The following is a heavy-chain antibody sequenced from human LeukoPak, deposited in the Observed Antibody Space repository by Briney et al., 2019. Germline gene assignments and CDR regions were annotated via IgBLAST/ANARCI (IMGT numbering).Heavy chain of an antibody. Sequence: GGSLRLSCAASGFTVSTNYVSWVRQAPGKGLEWVSVIYSGGSTSYADSVKGRFTISRDNSKNTLYLQMNSLRAEDTAVYYCAKDSDYGDFDYWGQGTLVTVSS. CDR3: AKDSDYGDFDY. J-gene: IGHJ4*02. CDR1: GFTVSTNY. D-gene: IGHD3-16*01. CDR2: IYSGGST. V-gene: IGHV3-66*02.